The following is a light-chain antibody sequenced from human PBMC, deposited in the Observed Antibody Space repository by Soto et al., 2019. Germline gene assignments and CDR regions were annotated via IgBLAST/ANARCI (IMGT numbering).Light chain of an antibody. J-gene: IGKJ1*01. Sequence: EIVLTQSPDTLSLSQGEGATLSCRASQSVSSSFFAWYQQKPGQAPRLLIYGASSRATGIPDRFSGSGSGTDFTLTISRLEPEDFAVYYCQQYGSSPWTFGQGTKVETK. CDR3: QQYGSSPWT. V-gene: IGKV3-20*01. CDR1: QSVSSSF. CDR2: GAS.